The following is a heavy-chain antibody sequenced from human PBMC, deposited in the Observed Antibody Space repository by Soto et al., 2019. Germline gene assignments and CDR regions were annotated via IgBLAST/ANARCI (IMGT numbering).Heavy chain of an antibody. D-gene: IGHD4-17*01. Sequence: EVQLVESGGGLVQPGRSLRLSCAASGFTFDDYAMHWVRQGPGKGLAWVSSISWNSGNLGYADSVKGRFTISRENGKNSLYLQMNRLGGEDTALYYCAKGASTTVFAFNDYWGQGTLVTVSS. V-gene: IGHV3-9*01. CDR3: AKGASTTVFAFNDY. CDR1: GFTFDDYA. CDR2: ISWNSGNL. J-gene: IGHJ4*02.